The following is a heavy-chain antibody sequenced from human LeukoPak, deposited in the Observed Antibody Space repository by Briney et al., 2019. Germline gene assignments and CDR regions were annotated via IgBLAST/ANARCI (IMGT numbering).Heavy chain of an antibody. CDR3: ARALPHRRLMDTTMEQHWFDP. J-gene: IGHJ5*02. V-gene: IGHV1-46*01. CDR1: GYIFTSYF. CDR2: INPSGGST. D-gene: IGHD5-18*01. Sequence: ASVKVSCKASGYIFTSYFMHWVRQAPGQGLEWMGLINPSGGSTRYAQKFQGRVTMTRDMSTSTVYMELSSLRSEDTAVYYCARALPHRRLMDTTMEQHWFDPWGQGTLVTISS.